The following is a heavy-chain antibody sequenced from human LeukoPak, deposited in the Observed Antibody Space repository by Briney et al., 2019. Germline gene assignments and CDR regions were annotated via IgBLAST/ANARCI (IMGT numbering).Heavy chain of an antibody. V-gene: IGHV1-18*04. D-gene: IGHD3-9*01. CDR1: GYTFTGYY. Sequence: ASVKVSCKASGYTFTGYYMHWVRQAPGQGLEWMGWISAYNGNTNYAQKLQGRVTMTTDTSTSTAYMELRSLRSDDTAVYYCARNWGFDWLFQHWGQGTLVTVSS. J-gene: IGHJ1*01. CDR2: ISAYNGNT. CDR3: ARNWGFDWLFQH.